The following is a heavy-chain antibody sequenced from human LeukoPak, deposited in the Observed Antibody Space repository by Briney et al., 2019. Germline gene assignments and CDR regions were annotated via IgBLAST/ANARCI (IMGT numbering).Heavy chain of an antibody. J-gene: IGHJ4*02. CDR1: GGSISSYY. Sequence: SETLSLTCTVSGGSISSYYWSCIRQPPGKGLEWMGYIYYSGSTNYNPSLKSRVTISVDTSKNQFSLKLSSVTAADTAVYYCARGGYSSGLPIYWGQGTLVTVSS. CDR2: IYYSGST. CDR3: ARGGYSSGLPIY. D-gene: IGHD5-18*01. V-gene: IGHV4-59*01.